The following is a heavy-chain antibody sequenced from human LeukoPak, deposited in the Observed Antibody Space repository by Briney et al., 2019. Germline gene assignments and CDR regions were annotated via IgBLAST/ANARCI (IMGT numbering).Heavy chain of an antibody. V-gene: IGHV5-51*01. D-gene: IGHD2-15*01. CDR3: ARLRYCHGGGCYSVFGWFDP. CDR1: GYSFNNYW. J-gene: IGHJ5*02. CDR2: IYPGDSDN. Sequence: GESLKISCNASGYSFNNYWLAWVRQVPGKGLEWMGIIYPGDSDNIYSPSFQGQVTISADKSITTAYLQWSSLRASDTAIYYCARLRYCHGGGCYSVFGWFDPWGQGTLVTVSS.